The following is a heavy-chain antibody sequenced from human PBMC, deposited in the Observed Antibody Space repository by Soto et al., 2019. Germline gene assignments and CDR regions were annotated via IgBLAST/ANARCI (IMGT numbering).Heavy chain of an antibody. D-gene: IGHD6-13*01. CDR2: IYHSGST. CDR1: GGSISSSNW. CDR3: ARNPGIAAAGNPHYYYYGMDV. V-gene: IGHV4-4*02. J-gene: IGHJ6*02. Sequence: SETLSLTCAVSGGSISSSNWWSWVRQPPGKGLEWIGEIYHSGSTNYNPSLKSRVTISVDKSKNQFSLKLSSVTAADTAVYYCARNPGIAAAGNPHYYYYGMDVWGQGTTVT.